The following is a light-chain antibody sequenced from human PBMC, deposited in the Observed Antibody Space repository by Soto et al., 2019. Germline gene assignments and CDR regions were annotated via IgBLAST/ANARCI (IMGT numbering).Light chain of an antibody. CDR2: AAS. CDR1: QTISNT. CDR3: QYYNNWLAT. V-gene: IGKV3-15*01. J-gene: IGKJ4*01. Sequence: EGVMTQSQATLSVSPGDKVSLSCRANQTISNTLAWYQQKPGQAPWLLIYAASTRATGVSARFSGSGSGTEFTLTISSLQSEDFTIYYCQYYNNWLATFGGGTKVDIK.